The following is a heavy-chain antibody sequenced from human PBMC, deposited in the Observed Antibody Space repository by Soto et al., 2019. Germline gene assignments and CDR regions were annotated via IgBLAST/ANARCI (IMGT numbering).Heavy chain of an antibody. Sequence: ASVKVSCKALVYTFSDYFMHWVRQAPGQGLEWMGYINPNSGVTNYAQKFQGTVTMTRATSISTAYMELSSLRSDDTAVYYCARRRIAGPGDYSYYVTDVWGQGTTVTASS. CDR3: ARRRIAGPGDYSYYVTDV. J-gene: IGHJ6*02. V-gene: IGHV1-2*02. D-gene: IGHD6-13*01. CDR2: INPNSGVT. CDR1: VYTFSDYF.